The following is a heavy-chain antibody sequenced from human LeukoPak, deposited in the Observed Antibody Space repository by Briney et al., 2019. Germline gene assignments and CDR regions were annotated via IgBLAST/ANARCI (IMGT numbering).Heavy chain of an antibody. Sequence: ASVKVSCKASGYTFTSYGITWVRQAPGQGLESMGWISAYNGNTTYAQKLQGRVTMTTDTSTSTAYMELRSLRSDDTAVYYCARESSGYDFYHFVYWGQRTLVIVSS. J-gene: IGHJ4*02. CDR1: GYTFTSYG. CDR2: ISAYNGNT. D-gene: IGHD5-12*01. CDR3: ARESSGYDFYHFVY. V-gene: IGHV1-18*01.